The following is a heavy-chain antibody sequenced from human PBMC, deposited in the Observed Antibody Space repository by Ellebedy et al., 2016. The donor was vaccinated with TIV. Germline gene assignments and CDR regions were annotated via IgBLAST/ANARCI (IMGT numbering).Heavy chain of an antibody. J-gene: IGHJ5*02. CDR2: IYYSGST. CDR3: AVALMVFGVVPGNRGWFDP. CDR1: GGSISSSSYY. V-gene: IGHV4-39*01. D-gene: IGHD3-3*01. Sequence: SETLSLXXTVSGGSISSSSYYWGWIRQPPGKGLEWIGSIYYSGSTYYNPSLKSRVTISVDTSKNQFSLKLSSVTAADTAVYYCAVALMVFGVVPGNRGWFDPWGQGTLVTVSS.